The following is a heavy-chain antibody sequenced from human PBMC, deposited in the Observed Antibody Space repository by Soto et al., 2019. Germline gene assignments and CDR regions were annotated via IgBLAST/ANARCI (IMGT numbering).Heavy chain of an antibody. CDR2: IRSKANSYAT. CDR1: GFTFSGSA. J-gene: IGHJ4*02. D-gene: IGHD3-3*01. CDR3: TRRGDFWSGYYRVTDFDY. V-gene: IGHV3-73*01. Sequence: QPGGSLRLSCAASGFTFSGSAMHWVRQASGKGLEWVGRIRSKANSYATAYAASVKGRFTISRDDSKNTAYLQMNSLKTEDTAVYYCTRRGDFWSGYYRVTDFDYWGQGTLVTVSS.